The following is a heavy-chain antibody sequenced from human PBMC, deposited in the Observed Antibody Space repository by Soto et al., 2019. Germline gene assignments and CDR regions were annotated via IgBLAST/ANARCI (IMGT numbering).Heavy chain of an antibody. Sequence: QLQLQESGPGLVKPSETLSLTCTVSGDSITNAAYYWGWIRQPPGKGLECIGIIYYSGNTYYSPSLKNRVTMSVDTSKNQFSLKLSSVSAADTSMYYCARVYGSGSYYFDYWGQGTLVTVSS. CDR2: IYYSGNT. D-gene: IGHD3-10*01. V-gene: IGHV4-39*01. CDR1: GDSITNAAYY. CDR3: ARVYGSGSYYFDY. J-gene: IGHJ4*02.